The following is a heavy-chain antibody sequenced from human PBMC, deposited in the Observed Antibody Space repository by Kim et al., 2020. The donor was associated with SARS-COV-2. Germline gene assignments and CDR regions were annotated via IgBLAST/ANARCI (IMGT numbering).Heavy chain of an antibody. CDR2: INWNSGTK. D-gene: IGHD3-9*01. Sequence: GGSLRLSCAASGYTFGDYAMHWVRQAPGRGLEWVSRINWNSGTKDYADSVKGRFTISRDNAKYSLYLQMDSLRPEDTAFYYCVRGNSHWFFDLWGQGTLVTVSS. CDR1: GYTFGDYA. J-gene: IGHJ4*02. CDR3: VRGNSHWFFDL. V-gene: IGHV3-9*01.